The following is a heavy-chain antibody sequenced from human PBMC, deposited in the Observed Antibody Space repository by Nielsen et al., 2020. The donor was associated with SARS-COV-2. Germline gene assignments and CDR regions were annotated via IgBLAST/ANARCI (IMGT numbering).Heavy chain of an antibody. Sequence: SVKVSCKASGGTFSSYTISWVRQAPGQGLEWMGRIIPILGIANYAQKFQGRVTITADKSTSTAYMELSSLRSEDTAVYYCARSSALGGVRFNYWGQGTLVTVSS. D-gene: IGHD3-3*01. CDR2: IIPILGIA. J-gene: IGHJ4*02. CDR1: GGTFSSYT. CDR3: ARSSALGGVRFNY. V-gene: IGHV1-69*02.